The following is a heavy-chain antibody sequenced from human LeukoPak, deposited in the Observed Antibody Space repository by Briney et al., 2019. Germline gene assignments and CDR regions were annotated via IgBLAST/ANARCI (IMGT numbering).Heavy chain of an antibody. CDR2: IYYSGST. D-gene: IGHD3-3*01. CDR1: GGSISSSSYY. V-gene: IGHV4-39*01. CDR3: ARGKHSGYDFWSGYYWAYDY. Sequence: ASETLSLTCTVSGGSISSSSYYWGWIRQPPGKGLEWIGSIYYSGSTYYNPSLKSRVTISVDTSKNQFSLKLSSVTAADTAVYYCARGKHSGYDFWSGYYWAYDYWGQGTLVTVSS. J-gene: IGHJ4*02.